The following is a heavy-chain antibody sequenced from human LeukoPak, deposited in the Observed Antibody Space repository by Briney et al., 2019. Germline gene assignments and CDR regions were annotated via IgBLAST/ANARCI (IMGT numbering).Heavy chain of an antibody. J-gene: IGHJ4*02. Sequence: SQTLSLTCTVSGGSISSGGYYWSWIRQPPGKGLEWIGEINHSGSTNYNPSLKSRVTISVDTSKNQFSLKLSSVTAADTAVYYCARLYSSSWVVPRGVFDYWGQGTLVTVSS. V-gene: IGHV4-30-2*01. D-gene: IGHD6-13*01. CDR3: ARLYSSSWVVPRGVFDY. CDR2: INHSGST. CDR1: GGSISSGGYY.